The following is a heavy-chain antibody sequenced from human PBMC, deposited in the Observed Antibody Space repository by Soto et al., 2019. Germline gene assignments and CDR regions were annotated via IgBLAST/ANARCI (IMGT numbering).Heavy chain of an antibody. Sequence: GGSLRLSCAASGFTFSSYSMNWVRQAPGKGLEWVSSISSSSSYIYYADSVKGRFTISRDNAKNSLYLQMNSLRAEDTAVYYCARELDTTGYYSNYYYYMDVWGKGTTVTVSS. CDR2: ISSSSSYI. CDR3: ARELDTTGYYSNYYYYMDV. J-gene: IGHJ6*03. CDR1: GFTFSSYS. V-gene: IGHV3-21*01. D-gene: IGHD3-9*01.